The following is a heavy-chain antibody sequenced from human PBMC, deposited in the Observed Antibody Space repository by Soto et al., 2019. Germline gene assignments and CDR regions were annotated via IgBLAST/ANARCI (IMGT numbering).Heavy chain of an antibody. Sequence: QVELVESGGGVVRPGKSLTVSCTGSGFVFGGFGMHWVRQTPGKGLEWLGMASYDGTYKYFADSVKGRFTNSRDNGMNTVYLQMYNLGLEDTALYYCARGGDVLDYWGRGTLVTVSS. D-gene: IGHD3-16*01. CDR2: ASYDGTYK. J-gene: IGHJ4*02. CDR3: ARGGDVLDY. CDR1: GFVFGGFG. V-gene: IGHV3-30*03.